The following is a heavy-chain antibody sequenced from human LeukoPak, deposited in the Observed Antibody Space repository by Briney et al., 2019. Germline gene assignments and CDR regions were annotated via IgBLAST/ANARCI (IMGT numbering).Heavy chain of an antibody. Sequence: GASVKVSCKASGYTFTGYYMHWVRQAPGQGLEWMGWINPNSGGTNYAQKFQGRVTMTRDTSISTAYMELSRLRSDDTAVYYCATADPRKTVRGVEGWFDPWGQGTLVTVSS. D-gene: IGHD1-14*01. J-gene: IGHJ5*02. CDR3: ATADPRKTVRGVEGWFDP. CDR1: GYTFTGYY. CDR2: INPNSGGT. V-gene: IGHV1-2*02.